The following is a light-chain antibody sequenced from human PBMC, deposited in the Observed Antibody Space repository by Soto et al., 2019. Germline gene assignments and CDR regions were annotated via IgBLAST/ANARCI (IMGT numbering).Light chain of an antibody. CDR2: DNN. CDR3: GTWDSRLRVVA. V-gene: IGLV1-51*01. CDR1: SSNIGNNY. J-gene: IGLJ2*01. Sequence: QSVLTQPPSVSAAPRQKVAISCSGSSSNIGNNYVSWYHRVPGSAPKLLIYDNNERPSGIPDRFSGSKSGTSATLDITGLQTGDEGDYYCGTWDSRLRVVAFGGGTKVTV.